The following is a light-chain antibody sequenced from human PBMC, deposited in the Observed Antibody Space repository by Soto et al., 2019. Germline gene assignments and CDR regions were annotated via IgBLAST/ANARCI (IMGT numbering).Light chain of an antibody. CDR2: ATS. CDR1: SSDVGTYNL. V-gene: IGLV2-14*02. J-gene: IGLJ2*01. Sequence: QSALTQPAAVSGSPGQSITISCTGTSSDVGTYNLVSWYQQYPGKAPKLMIYATSKRPSVIPDRFSGSKSGTLATLGITGLQTGDESLYSCATWDTSLRSVVFGGGTKLTVL. CDR3: ATWDTSLRSVV.